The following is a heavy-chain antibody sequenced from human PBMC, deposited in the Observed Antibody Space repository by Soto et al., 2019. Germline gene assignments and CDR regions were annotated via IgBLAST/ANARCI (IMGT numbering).Heavy chain of an antibody. CDR2: IIPIFGTA. V-gene: IGHV1-69*01. CDR3: ARRDYSNYAGFDP. CDR1: GGTFSSYA. Sequence: QVQLVQSGAEVKKPGSSVKVSCKASGGTFSSYAISWVRQAPGQGLEWMGGIIPIFGTANYAQKFQGRVTITADESTSTAYMELSSLRSEDTAXXXXARRDYSNYAGFDPWGQGTLVTVSS. D-gene: IGHD4-4*01. J-gene: IGHJ5*02.